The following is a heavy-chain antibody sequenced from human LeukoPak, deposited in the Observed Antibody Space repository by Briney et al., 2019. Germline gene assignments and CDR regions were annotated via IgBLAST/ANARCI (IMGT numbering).Heavy chain of an antibody. CDR3: ARVVSATIYQFDY. J-gene: IGHJ4*02. Sequence: SHTLSLTCTVSGGSINSNGYYWRWVRQHPGKGLVRIGYIYNSGGPYYNPSLKSRLTTSVDTSKIHFSLKLSTVTAAATAVYYCARVVSATIYQFDYWGQGTLVTVSS. CDR2: IYNSGGP. D-gene: IGHD2-15*01. CDR1: GGSINSNGYY. V-gene: IGHV4-31*03.